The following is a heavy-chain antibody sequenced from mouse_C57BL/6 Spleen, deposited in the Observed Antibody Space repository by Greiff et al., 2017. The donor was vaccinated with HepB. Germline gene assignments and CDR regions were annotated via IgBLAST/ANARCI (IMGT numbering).Heavy chain of an antibody. Sequence: VQLKESGAELVKPGASVKISCKASGYAFSSYWMNWVKQRPGKGLEWIGQIYPGDGDTNYNGKFKGKATLTADKSSSTAYMQLSSLTSEDSAVYFCARYSNYPYYAMDYWGQGTSVTVSS. D-gene: IGHD2-5*01. CDR3: ARYSNYPYYAMDY. J-gene: IGHJ4*01. V-gene: IGHV1-80*01. CDR2: IYPGDGDT. CDR1: GYAFSSYW.